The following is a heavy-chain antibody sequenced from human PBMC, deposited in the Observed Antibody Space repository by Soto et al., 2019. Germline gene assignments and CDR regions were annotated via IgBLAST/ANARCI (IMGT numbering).Heavy chain of an antibody. Sequence: NPWETLSLTCAVYGGAFSGYYWDWIRQPPGKGLEWIGEINPDGATTYTPSLRGRVTISIDTSRNHLSLRLSSATAADTAAPYCWRGQKADPSFDYWGQGALVTVSS. CDR1: GGAFSGYY. CDR3: WRGQKADPSFDY. CDR2: INPDGAT. D-gene: IGHD6-13*01. J-gene: IGHJ4*02. V-gene: IGHV4-34*01.